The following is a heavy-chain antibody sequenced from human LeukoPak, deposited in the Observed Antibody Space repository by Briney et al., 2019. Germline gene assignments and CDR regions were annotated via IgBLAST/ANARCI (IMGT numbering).Heavy chain of an antibody. CDR2: ISYDGSNK. D-gene: IGHD6-6*01. Sequence: GGSLRLSCAAPGFTFSSYGMHWVRQAPGKGLEWVAVISYDGSNKYYADSVRGRFTISRDNSKNTLYLQMNSLRAEDTAVYYCAREGSSGRFFGYWGQGTLVTVSS. J-gene: IGHJ4*02. CDR1: GFTFSSYG. CDR3: AREGSSGRFFGY. V-gene: IGHV3-30*03.